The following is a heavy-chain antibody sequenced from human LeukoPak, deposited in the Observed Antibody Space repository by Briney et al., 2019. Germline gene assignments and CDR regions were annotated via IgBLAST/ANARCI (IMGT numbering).Heavy chain of an antibody. CDR1: GYTFTDYY. CDR3: ARGGAMIVVVNECDY. CDR2: VDPEDGET. J-gene: IGHJ4*02. V-gene: IGHV1-69-2*01. Sequence: ASVKISCKVSGYTFTDYYMHWVQQAPGKGLEWMGLVDPEDGETIYAEKFQGRVTITADTSTDTAYMELSSLRSEDTAVYYCARGGAMIVVVNECDYWGQGTLVTVPS. D-gene: IGHD3-22*01.